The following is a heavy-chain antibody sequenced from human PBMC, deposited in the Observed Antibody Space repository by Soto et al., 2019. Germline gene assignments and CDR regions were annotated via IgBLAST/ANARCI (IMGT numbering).Heavy chain of an antibody. D-gene: IGHD1-26*01. CDR1: GYTFTSYG. CDR3: ARGEYSGSYCFDF. Sequence: QVQLVQSGAEVKKPGASVKVSCKASGYTFTSYGVTWVRQAPGQGLEWMGWINVYNGNTNYAQKFQGRVTMTTDTSTTTVQMELRSLRSDDTAVYYCARGEYSGSYCFDFWGQGTLVTVSS. J-gene: IGHJ4*02. V-gene: IGHV1-18*04. CDR2: INVYNGNT.